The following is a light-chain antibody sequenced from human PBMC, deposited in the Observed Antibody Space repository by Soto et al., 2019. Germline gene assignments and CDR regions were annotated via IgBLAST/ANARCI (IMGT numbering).Light chain of an antibody. V-gene: IGKV1-39*01. CDR1: PAISTS. J-gene: IGKJ2*01. CDR2: AAS. CDR3: LQTYQSPPT. Sequence: DIQMTQAPSSLSASVGDRVTISCRASPAISTSLNWYQQKPGKAPKLLIYAASSLQTGFPSRFTVRGSATYFTLTISSLHPEDFATSPCLQTYQSPPTCGQGTKVDIK.